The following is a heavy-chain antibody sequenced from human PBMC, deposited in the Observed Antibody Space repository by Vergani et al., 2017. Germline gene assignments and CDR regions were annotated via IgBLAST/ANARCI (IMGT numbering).Heavy chain of an antibody. Sequence: QVQLQESGPGLVKPSQTLSLTCTGSGCSINRHNYYWIWIRQPAGKGLEWLGRVHTSGSTNYNPSHKGRDIMSEDTSKSQFYLNLTSGNAADTAEYFCARGSCLGGSCYKPLFDDWGQGILVTVSS. CDR3: ARGSCLGGSCYKPLFDD. D-gene: IGHD2-15*01. J-gene: IGHJ4*02. CDR1: GCSINRHNYY. CDR2: VHTSGST. V-gene: IGHV4-61*02.